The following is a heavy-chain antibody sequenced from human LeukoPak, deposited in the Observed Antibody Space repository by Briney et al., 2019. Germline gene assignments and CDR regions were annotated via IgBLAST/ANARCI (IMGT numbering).Heavy chain of an antibody. V-gene: IGHV1-2*06. CDR2: INPNSGGT. CDR1: GYTFTDYF. D-gene: IGHD2-8*02. J-gene: IGHJ4*02. CDR3: ARDRTGALFFDC. Sequence: ASVKVSCRASGYTFTDYFMHWVRQAPGQGLEWMGRINPNSGGTNYAQKFQGRVTMTRDTSISTAYMELSGLRSDDTAVYYCARDRTGALFFDCWGQGTLVTVSS.